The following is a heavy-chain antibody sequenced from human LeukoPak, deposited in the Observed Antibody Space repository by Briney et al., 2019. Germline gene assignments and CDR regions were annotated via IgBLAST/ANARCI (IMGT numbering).Heavy chain of an antibody. V-gene: IGHV6-1*01. CDR3: ARGGYTTSYFWVY. Sequence: SQTLSLTCALSGDSLSSNSAAWNWIRQSPSRGLEWLGRTYYRSKWYNDYAVSVKSRITINPDTSKNQFSLQLNSVTPEDTAVYRCARGGYTTSYFWVYWGQGTLVTVSS. J-gene: IGHJ4*02. CDR2: TYYRSKWYN. CDR1: GDSLSSNSAA. D-gene: IGHD3-16*01.